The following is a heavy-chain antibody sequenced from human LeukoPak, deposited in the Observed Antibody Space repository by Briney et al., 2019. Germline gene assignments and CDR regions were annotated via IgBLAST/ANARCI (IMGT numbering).Heavy chain of an antibody. CDR1: GYTFTSYG. Sequence: ASVKVSCKASGYTFTSYGISWVRQAPGQGLEWMGWISAYNGNTNYAQKLQGRVTMTTDTSTSTAYMELRGLRSDDTAVYYCARVGSGYEDYYYYYMDAWGKGTTVTVSS. J-gene: IGHJ6*03. D-gene: IGHD5-12*01. CDR2: ISAYNGNT. V-gene: IGHV1-18*01. CDR3: ARVGSGYEDYYYYYMDA.